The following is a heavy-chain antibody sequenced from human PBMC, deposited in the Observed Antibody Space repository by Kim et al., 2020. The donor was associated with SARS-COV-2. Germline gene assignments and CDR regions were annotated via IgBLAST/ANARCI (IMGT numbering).Heavy chain of an antibody. CDR1: GGSISSSSYY. V-gene: IGHV4-39*01. CDR2: IYYSGST. D-gene: IGHD6-19*01. J-gene: IGHJ4*02. CDR3: ASLDSYSSKVPH. Sequence: SETLSLTCTVSGGSISSSSYYWGWIRQPPRKGLEWIGSIYYSGSTYYNPSLKSRVTISVDTSKNQFSLKLSSVTAADTAVYYCASLDSYSSKVPHWGQGTLVTVSS.